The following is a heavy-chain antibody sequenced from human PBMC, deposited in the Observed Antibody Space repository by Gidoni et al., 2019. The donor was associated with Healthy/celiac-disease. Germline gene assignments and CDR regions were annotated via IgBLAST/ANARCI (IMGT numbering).Heavy chain of an antibody. CDR1: GYTYTRYH. Sequence: QVQLVQSGAEVKKHGASVTVYSKACGYTYTRYHMHWVRQAPGQGVEWMGWSHPNSGGTNDAQKFQGRVTMTRDTSISTAYMELSRLRSDDTAVYYCARDPRYCSGGSCFYFDYWGQGTLVTVSS. CDR2: SHPNSGGT. V-gene: IGHV1-2*02. J-gene: IGHJ4*02. CDR3: ARDPRYCSGGSCFYFDY. D-gene: IGHD2-15*01.